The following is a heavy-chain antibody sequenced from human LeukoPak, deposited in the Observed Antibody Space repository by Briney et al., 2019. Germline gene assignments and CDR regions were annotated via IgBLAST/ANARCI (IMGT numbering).Heavy chain of an antibody. Sequence: PGGSLRLSCEASGFTFSNYAMSWVRQAPGKGLEWVSVISGSGGSTYYVDSVKGRFTIFRDSSNNTLYLQMNNLRAEDTAVYYCAKDRGDMGYYDFWSDRRGYAMDVWGQGTTVTVSS. CDR3: AKDRGDMGYYDFWSDRRGYAMDV. CDR2: ISGSGGST. J-gene: IGHJ6*02. V-gene: IGHV3-23*01. CDR1: GFTFSNYA. D-gene: IGHD3-3*01.